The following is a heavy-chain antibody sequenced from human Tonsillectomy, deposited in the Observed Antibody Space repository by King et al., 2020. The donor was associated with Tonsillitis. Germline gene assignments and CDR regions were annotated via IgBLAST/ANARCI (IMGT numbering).Heavy chain of an antibody. CDR3: SKDLEISSGYYYPGAFDF. V-gene: IGHV3-23*04. Sequence: VQLVESGGGLVQPGGSLRLSCAASGFTFRSYAMSWVRQAPGKGLEWVSAISGNSINTYYADSVKGRFTISRDNSKNTVFLQINSLRAEDTAVYYCSKDLEISSGYYYPGAFDFGGQGTMVTVSS. J-gene: IGHJ3*01. CDR2: ISGNSINT. CDR1: GFTFRSYA. D-gene: IGHD3-22*01.